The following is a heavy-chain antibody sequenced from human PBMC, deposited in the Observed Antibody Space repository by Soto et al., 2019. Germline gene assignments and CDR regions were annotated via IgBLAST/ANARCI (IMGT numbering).Heavy chain of an antibody. D-gene: IGHD6-6*01. CDR1: GFTFSSYG. CDR2: IWYDGSNE. CDR3: ARERGSVAAFDS. J-gene: IGHJ4*02. V-gene: IGHV3-33*01. Sequence: PGGSLRLSCAASGFTFSSYGIHWVRQAPGKGLEWVALIWYDGSNEYYTDSVKGRFTISRDNSKSTLYLQMNGLRAEDTAVYYCARERGSVAAFDSWGQGTLVTVPS.